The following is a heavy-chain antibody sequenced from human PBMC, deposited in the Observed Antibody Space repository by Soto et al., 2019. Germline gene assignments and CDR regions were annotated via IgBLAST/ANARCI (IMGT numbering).Heavy chain of an antibody. CDR2: IMPIFRTP. V-gene: IGHV1-69*12. CDR1: GGTFSSSA. D-gene: IGHD3-3*02. CDR3: ARDKDRQQLGGNYYYIMDV. Sequence: QVQLVQSGAEVRKPGSSVKLSCKASGGTFSSSAFSWVRQAPGQGLEWMGGIMPIFRTPDYAQKFQGRVTITADESTSTAYMELSSLRSEDTAIYFCARDKDRQQLGGNYYYIMDVWGQGTTVTVPS. J-gene: IGHJ6*02.